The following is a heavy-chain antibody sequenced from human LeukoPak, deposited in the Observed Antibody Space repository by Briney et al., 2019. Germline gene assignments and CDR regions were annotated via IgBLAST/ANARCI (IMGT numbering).Heavy chain of an antibody. Sequence: SVNVSCVPSGGTFRSYAIRWVRVSPVQGLGWMGAIIDIFGTADYAEKIQGRVTITADESTGTAYMKLSSLRSEDMAVYYCADEYYYGSGSYYRTSFDYWGQGTLVTV. CDR1: GGTFRSYA. D-gene: IGHD3-10*01. CDR3: ADEYYYGSGSYYRTSFDY. J-gene: IGHJ4*02. V-gene: IGHV1-69*13. CDR2: IIDIFGTA.